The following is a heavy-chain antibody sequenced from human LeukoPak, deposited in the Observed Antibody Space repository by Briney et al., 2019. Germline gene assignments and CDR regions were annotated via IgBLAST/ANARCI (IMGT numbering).Heavy chain of an antibody. Sequence: ASVKVSCKVSGYTLTELSMHWVRQAPGKGLEWMGGFDPEDGETIYAQKFQGRVTMTRNTSISTAYMELSSLRSEDTAVYYCARAHTYSSSWFHYYYYGMDVWGQGTTVTVSS. CDR2: FDPEDGET. J-gene: IGHJ6*02. CDR3: ARAHTYSSSWFHYYYYGMDV. D-gene: IGHD6-13*01. V-gene: IGHV1-24*01. CDR1: GYTLTELS.